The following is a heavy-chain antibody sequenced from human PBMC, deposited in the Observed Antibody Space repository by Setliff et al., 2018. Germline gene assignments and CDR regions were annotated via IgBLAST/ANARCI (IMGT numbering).Heavy chain of an antibody. V-gene: IGHV3-21*01. D-gene: IGHD1-1*01. Sequence: GGSLRLSCTVSGFPFSYYEFMWVRQAPGKGLKWVSSISGSGTYTYTADSVKGRFTISRDNAKSSLYLQMNSLRAEDTAVYFCARHNTNLQPNDYWGQGTLVT. CDR2: ISGSGTYT. J-gene: IGHJ4*02. CDR3: ARHNTNLQPNDY. CDR1: GFPFSYYE.